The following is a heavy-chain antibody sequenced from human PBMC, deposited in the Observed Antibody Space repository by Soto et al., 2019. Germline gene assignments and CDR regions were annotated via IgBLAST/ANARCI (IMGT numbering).Heavy chain of an antibody. D-gene: IGHD6-19*01. CDR2: IYYSGYT. CDR3: ARALSTHIAVAGMGYFDS. CDR1: GGSISSYY. Sequence: SETLSLTCTVSGGSISSYYWTWIRQPPGRGLEWIGYIYYSGYTNYNPSLKSRVTMSVDTSMNRFSLKLTSVTAADTAVYYCARALSTHIAVAGMGYFDSWGPGTLVTVSS. J-gene: IGHJ4*02. V-gene: IGHV4-59*12.